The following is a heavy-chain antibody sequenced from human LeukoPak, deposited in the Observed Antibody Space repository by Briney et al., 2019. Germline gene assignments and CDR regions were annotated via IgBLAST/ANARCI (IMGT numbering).Heavy chain of an antibody. D-gene: IGHD6-19*01. CDR2: IYSGDTT. CDR3: ARALSGIAVAGYYFDY. J-gene: IGHJ4*02. Sequence: GGSLRLSCAASGFTVSSNYMSWVRQAPGKGREWVSVIYSGDTTYYADSVKGRFTISRDNSKNTLYLQMSSLRAQDTAVYYCARALSGIAVAGYYFDYWGQGTLVTVSS. V-gene: IGHV3-53*01. CDR1: GFTVSSNY.